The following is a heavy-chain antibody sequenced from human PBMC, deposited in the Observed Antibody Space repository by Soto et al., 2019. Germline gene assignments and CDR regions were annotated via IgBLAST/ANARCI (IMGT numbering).Heavy chain of an antibody. D-gene: IGHD3-9*01. CDR2: ISSSGSTI. V-gene: IGHV3-48*03. CDR1: GFTFSSFE. CDR3: ARGHILTGAKYNWFDP. Sequence: PGGSLRLSCATSGFTFSSFEMNWVRQAPGKGLEWVSYISSSGSTIYYAGSVKGRFTISRDNAKNSLYLQLNSLRAQDTAVYYCARGHILTGAKYNWFDPWGQGTLVTVSS. J-gene: IGHJ5*02.